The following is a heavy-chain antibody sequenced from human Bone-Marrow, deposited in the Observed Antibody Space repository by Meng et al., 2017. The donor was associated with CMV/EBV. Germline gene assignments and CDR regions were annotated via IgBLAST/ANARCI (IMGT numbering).Heavy chain of an antibody. V-gene: IGHV3-9*01. CDR3: AKVGPYYDFWSGYYFRDYYYYGMDV. D-gene: IGHD3-3*01. Sequence: SLKISCAASGFTFDDYAMHWVRQAPGKGLEWVSGISWNSGSIGYADSVKGRFTISRDNAKNSLYLQMNSLRAEDTAVYYCAKVGPYYDFWSGYYFRDYYYYGMDVWGQGTTVTVSS. CDR1: GFTFDDYA. J-gene: IGHJ6*02. CDR2: ISWNSGSI.